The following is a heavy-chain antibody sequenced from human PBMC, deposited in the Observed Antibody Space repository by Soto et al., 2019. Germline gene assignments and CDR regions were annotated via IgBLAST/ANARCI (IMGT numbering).Heavy chain of an antibody. J-gene: IGHJ4*02. V-gene: IGHV3-15*01. CDR1: GFSFSDAW. CDR2: IKSRTDGGTT. D-gene: IGHD1-1*01. CDR3: NTAPHSTGTIY. Sequence: PGGSLRLSCAASGFSFSDAWMTWVRQAPGAGLEWVGRIKSRTDGGTTDYAAPVKGRFTISRDASKTTLYLQMNSLKTEDTAVYYCNTAPHSTGTIYWGQGTMVTVSS.